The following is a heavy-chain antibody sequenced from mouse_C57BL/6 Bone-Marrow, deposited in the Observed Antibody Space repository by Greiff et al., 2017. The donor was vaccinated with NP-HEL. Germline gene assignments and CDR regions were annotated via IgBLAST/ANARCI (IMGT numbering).Heavy chain of an antibody. CDR2: INYDGSST. Sequence: EVKLVESEGGLVQPGSSMKLSCTASGFTFSDYYMAWVRQVPEKGLEWVANINYDGSSTYYLDSLKSRFIISRDNAKNILYLQMSSLKSEDTATYYCARALLLRWYFDVWGTGTTVTVSS. D-gene: IGHD1-1*01. CDR1: GFTFSDYY. J-gene: IGHJ1*03. CDR3: ARALLLRWYFDV. V-gene: IGHV5-16*01.